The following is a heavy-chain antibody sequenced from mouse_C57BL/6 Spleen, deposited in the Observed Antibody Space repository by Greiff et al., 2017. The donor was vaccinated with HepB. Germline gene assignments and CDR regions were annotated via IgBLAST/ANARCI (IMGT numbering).Heavy chain of an antibody. D-gene: IGHD1-1*01. CDR3: ARCDYGSSSFAY. J-gene: IGHJ3*01. CDR2: IYPGDGDT. CDR1: GYAFSSYW. V-gene: IGHV1-80*01. Sequence: QVQLQQSGAELVKPGASVKISCKASGYAFSSYWMNWVKQRPGKGLEWIGQIYPGDGDTNYNGKFKGKATLTADKSSSTAYMQLSSLTSEDSAVYFCARCDYGSSSFAYWGQGTLVTVSA.